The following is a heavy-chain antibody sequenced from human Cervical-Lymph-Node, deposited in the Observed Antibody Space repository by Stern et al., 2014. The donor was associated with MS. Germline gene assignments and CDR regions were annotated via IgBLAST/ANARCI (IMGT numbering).Heavy chain of an antibody. CDR3: AKVYGSGPFDY. V-gene: IGHV3-23*04. J-gene: IGHJ4*02. Sequence: EVQLVESGGTLVQPGGSLRLSCAASGFTFSSYAMSWVRQAPGQGPEWVSVISGRDGSTFYADSVKGRFTISRDNSKNTLFLQMSSLRAEDTAVYYCAKVYGSGPFDYWGQGTLVTVSS. CDR1: GFTFSSYA. CDR2: ISGRDGST. D-gene: IGHD6-19*01.